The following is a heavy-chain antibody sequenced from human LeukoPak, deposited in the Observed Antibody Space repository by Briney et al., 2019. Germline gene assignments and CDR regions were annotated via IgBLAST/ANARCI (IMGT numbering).Heavy chain of an antibody. D-gene: IGHD3-22*01. CDR1: GFTFSSYG. CDR2: IWYDGSNK. Sequence: GGSLRLSCAASGFTFSSYGMHGVRQAPAKGLEGVAVIWYDGSNKYYAGSVKGRFTISRDNSKNTLYLQMNSLRAEDTAVYYCARNYYDSSGHYYYYYGMDVWGQGTTVTVSS. J-gene: IGHJ6*02. CDR3: ARNYYDSSGHYYYYYGMDV. V-gene: IGHV3-33*08.